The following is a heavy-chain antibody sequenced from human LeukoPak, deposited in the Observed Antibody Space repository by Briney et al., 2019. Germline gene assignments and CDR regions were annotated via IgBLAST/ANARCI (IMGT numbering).Heavy chain of an antibody. D-gene: IGHD3-10*01. CDR1: GGSISSSNW. Sequence: NPSGTLSLTCAVSGGSISSSNWWSWVRQPPGKGLEWIGEIYHSGSTNYNPSLKSRVTISVDTSKNQFSLKLSSVTAADTAVYYCARDVSWFGEDPSMWGQGTLVTVSS. CDR3: ARDVSWFGEDPSM. J-gene: IGHJ4*02. V-gene: IGHV4-4*02. CDR2: IYHSGST.